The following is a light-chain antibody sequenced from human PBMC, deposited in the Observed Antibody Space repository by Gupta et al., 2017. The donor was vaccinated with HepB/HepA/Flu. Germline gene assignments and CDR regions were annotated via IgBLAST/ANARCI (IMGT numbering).Light chain of an antibody. Sequence: EIVLTQSPATLSLSPGERATLPCRASQSVSSYLAWYQQKPGQAPRLLIYDASNRATGIPARFSGSGSGTDFTLTISSLEPEDFAVYYCQQRSNWPRTFGRGTKVEIK. V-gene: IGKV3-11*01. J-gene: IGKJ4*01. CDR1: QSVSSY. CDR3: QQRSNWPRT. CDR2: DAS.